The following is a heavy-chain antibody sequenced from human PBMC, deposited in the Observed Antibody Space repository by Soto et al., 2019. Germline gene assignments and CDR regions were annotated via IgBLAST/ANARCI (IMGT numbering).Heavy chain of an antibody. J-gene: IGHJ6*03. Sequence: PGGSLRLSCAASGFTFSSYSMTWVRQAPGKGLEWVSYISSSSSTIYYADSVKGRFTISRDNAKNSLYLQMNSLRAEDTAVYYCARDNYYYYYYMDVWGKGTPVTVSS. CDR3: ARDNYYYYYYMDV. CDR1: GFTFSSYS. V-gene: IGHV3-48*01. CDR2: ISSSSSTI.